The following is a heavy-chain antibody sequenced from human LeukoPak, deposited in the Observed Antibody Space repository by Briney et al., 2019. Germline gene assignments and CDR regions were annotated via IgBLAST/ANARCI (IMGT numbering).Heavy chain of an antibody. Sequence: GRSLRLSCAASGFTFSSYGMHWVRQAPGKGLEWVALISYDGSNKYYADSVKGRFTISRDNSKNTLYLQMNSLRVEDTAVYYCARLSAYYYGSYFYYYMDVWGKGTTVTVSS. CDR3: ARLSAYYYGSYFYYYMDV. J-gene: IGHJ6*03. V-gene: IGHV3-30*03. D-gene: IGHD3-10*01. CDR1: GFTFSSYG. CDR2: ISYDGSNK.